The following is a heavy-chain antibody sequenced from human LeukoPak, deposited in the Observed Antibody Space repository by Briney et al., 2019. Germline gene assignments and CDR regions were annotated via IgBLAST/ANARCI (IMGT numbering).Heavy chain of an antibody. CDR1: GGSISSSNW. Sequence: PSGTLSLTCAVSGGSISSSNWWSWVRQPPGKGLEWIGEIYHSGSTNYNPSLKSRVTISVDKSKNQFSLKLSSVTAADTAEYYCARVLGDYCSGGSCYSDAFDIWGQGTMVTVSS. CDR3: ARVLGDYCSGGSCYSDAFDI. CDR2: IYHSGST. V-gene: IGHV4-4*02. D-gene: IGHD2-15*01. J-gene: IGHJ3*02.